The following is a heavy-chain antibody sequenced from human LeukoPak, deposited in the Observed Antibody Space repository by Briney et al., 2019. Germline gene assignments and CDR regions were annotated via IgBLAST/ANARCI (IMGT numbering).Heavy chain of an antibody. D-gene: IGHD6-19*01. CDR3: ASQQMAVAGTGLGY. Sequence: GGSLRLSCAASGFTFSTYSMNWVRQAPGRGLEWVSYTSTSGTTIYYADSVKGRFTISRDNAKNSLYLQMNSLRAEDTAVYFCASQQMAVAGTGLGYWGQGTLVTVSS. J-gene: IGHJ4*02. CDR1: GFTFSTYS. CDR2: TSTSGTTI. V-gene: IGHV3-48*01.